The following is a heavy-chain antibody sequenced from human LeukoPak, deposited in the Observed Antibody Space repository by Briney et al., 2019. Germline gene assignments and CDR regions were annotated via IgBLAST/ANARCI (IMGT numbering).Heavy chain of an antibody. J-gene: IGHJ4*02. D-gene: IGHD6-19*01. Sequence: PGGSLRLSCAASGFTFSSYAMHWVRQAPGKGLEWVAVISHDGSNKYYADSMKGRFTISRDNSKNTLYLQMNSLITDDTAVYHCVRGSSGWPFAYWGQGTLVTVSS. CDR3: VRGSSGWPFAY. V-gene: IGHV3-30-3*01. CDR1: GFTFSSYA. CDR2: ISHDGSNK.